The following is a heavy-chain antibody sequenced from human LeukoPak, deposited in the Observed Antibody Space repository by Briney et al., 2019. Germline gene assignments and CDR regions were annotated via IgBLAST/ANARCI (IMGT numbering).Heavy chain of an antibody. D-gene: IGHD2-2*01. CDR3: ARGLYCSSSTSCYDYGMDV. V-gene: IGHV1-69*13. Sequence: SVKVSCKTSGGTFRSYGLNWVRQAPGQGLEWMGGFIPILGTPKYAQNLQGRVTITADESTSTGYMELSSLRYEDTAVYYCARGLYCSSSTSCYDYGMDVWGQGTTVTVSS. CDR2: FIPILGTP. CDR1: GGTFRSYG. J-gene: IGHJ6*02.